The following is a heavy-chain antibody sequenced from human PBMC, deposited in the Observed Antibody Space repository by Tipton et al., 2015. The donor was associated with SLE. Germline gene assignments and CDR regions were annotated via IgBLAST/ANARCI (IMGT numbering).Heavy chain of an antibody. CDR2: IYTSGST. CDR3: AYSGYADYYYYMDV. J-gene: IGHJ6*03. D-gene: IGHD5-12*01. Sequence: TLSLTCTVSGGSISSYYWSWIRQPAGKGLEWIGRIYTSGSTNYNPSLKSRVTMSVDTSKNQFSLKLSSVTAADTAVYYCAYSGYADYYYYMDVWGKGTTVTVSS. V-gene: IGHV4-4*07. CDR1: GGSISSYY.